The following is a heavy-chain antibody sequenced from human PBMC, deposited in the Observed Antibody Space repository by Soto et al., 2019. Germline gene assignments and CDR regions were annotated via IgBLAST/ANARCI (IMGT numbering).Heavy chain of an antibody. CDR1: GGSISNTNW. V-gene: IGHV4-4*02. CDR3: ASRLGATRFDN. J-gene: IGHJ4*02. Sequence: SETLSLTCAVSGGSISNTNWWSWVRQPPGKGLEWIGEIYHSGSTNYKPSLKSRLSISVDKSRNQFSLRLSSVTAADTAVYYCASRLGATRFDNWGQGILVTVSS. CDR2: IYHSGST. D-gene: IGHD1-26*01.